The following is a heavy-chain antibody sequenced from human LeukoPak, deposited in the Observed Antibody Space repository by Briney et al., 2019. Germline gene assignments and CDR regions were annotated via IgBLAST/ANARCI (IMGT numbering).Heavy chain of an antibody. CDR3: ARDDIVVVPAAMGFDY. D-gene: IGHD2-2*01. CDR2: INPNSGGT. V-gene: IGHV1-2*02. Sequence: ASVKVSCKASGYTFTGYYMHWVRQAPGQGLEWMGWINPNSGGTNYAQKFQGGVTMTRDTSISTAYMELSRLRSDDTAVYYCARDDIVVVPAAMGFDYWGQGTLVTVSS. CDR1: GYTFTGYY. J-gene: IGHJ4*02.